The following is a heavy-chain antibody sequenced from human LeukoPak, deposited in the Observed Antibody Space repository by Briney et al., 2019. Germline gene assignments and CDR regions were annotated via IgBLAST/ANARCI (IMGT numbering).Heavy chain of an antibody. CDR1: GFTFSGYY. D-gene: IGHD5-12*01. V-gene: IGHV3-11*04. J-gene: IGHJ6*03. Sequence: GGSLRLSCSASGFTFSGYYTSWIRQAPARGLEWISFISSSGSTRYYADSVKGRFTISRDTTKNSLYLQMNSLRAEDTAVYYCAKDTVKVTTIRRVPHYMDVWGKGTTVTISS. CDR3: AKDTVKVTTIRRVPHYMDV. CDR2: ISSSGSTR.